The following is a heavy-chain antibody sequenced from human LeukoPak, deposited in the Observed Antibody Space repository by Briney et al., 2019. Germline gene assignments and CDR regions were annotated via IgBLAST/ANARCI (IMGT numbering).Heavy chain of an antibody. Sequence: GGSLRLSCAASGFTFSSYGMHWVRQAPGKGLEWVAFIRYDGSNKYYADSVKGRFTISRDNSKNTLYLQMNSLTIEDTALYYCARDMGEDGYSCLFDYWGQGTLVTASS. V-gene: IGHV3-30*02. CDR3: ARDMGEDGYSCLFDY. CDR1: GFTFSSYG. D-gene: IGHD5-24*01. J-gene: IGHJ4*02. CDR2: IRYDGSNK.